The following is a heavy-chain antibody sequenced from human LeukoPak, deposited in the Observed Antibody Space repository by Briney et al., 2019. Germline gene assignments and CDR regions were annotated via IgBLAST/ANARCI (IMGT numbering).Heavy chain of an antibody. Sequence: SETLSLTCTVSGGSISSGYYWTWIRQPPGKGSEWIGYIYYSGSTSYNPSLKSRVTISVDTSKNQFSLKLTSVTAADTAVYYCARETTSTAAFDYWGQGTLVTVSS. CDR1: GGSISSGYY. CDR3: ARETTSTAAFDY. V-gene: IGHV4-59*01. J-gene: IGHJ4*02. D-gene: IGHD2-2*01. CDR2: IYYSGST.